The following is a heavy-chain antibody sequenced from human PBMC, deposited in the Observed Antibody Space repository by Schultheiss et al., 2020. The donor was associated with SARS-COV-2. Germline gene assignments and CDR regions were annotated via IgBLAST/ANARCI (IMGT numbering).Heavy chain of an antibody. V-gene: IGHV4-39*07. CDR1: GGSISSSSYY. J-gene: IGHJ3*02. Sequence: SQTLSLTCAVSGGSISSSSYYWGWIRQPPGKGLEWIGSIYYSGSTNYNPSLKSRVTISVDTSKNQFSLKLSSVTAADTAVYYCAREEGYCSSTSCQGAFDIWGQGTMVTVSS. CDR3: AREEGYCSSTSCQGAFDI. CDR2: IYYSGST. D-gene: IGHD2-2*01.